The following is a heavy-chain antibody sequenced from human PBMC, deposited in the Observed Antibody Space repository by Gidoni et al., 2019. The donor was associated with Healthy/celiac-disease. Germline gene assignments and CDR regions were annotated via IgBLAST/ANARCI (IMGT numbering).Heavy chain of an antibody. V-gene: IGHV3-30-3*01. CDR3: ASVYDFWSGNNAFDI. Sequence: QVQLVESGGGVVQPGRSLRLSCAASGFTFSSYAMHWVRQAPGKGLEWVAVISYDGSNKYYADSVKGRFTISRDNSKNTLYLQMNSLRAEDTAVYYCASVYDFWSGNNAFDIWGQGTMVTVSS. D-gene: IGHD3-3*01. CDR1: GFTFSSYA. CDR2: ISYDGSNK. J-gene: IGHJ3*02.